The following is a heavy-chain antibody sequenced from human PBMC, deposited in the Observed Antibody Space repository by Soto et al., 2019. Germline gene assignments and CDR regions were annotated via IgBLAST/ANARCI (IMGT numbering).Heavy chain of an antibody. V-gene: IGHV3-23*01. CDR1: GFVFKSYG. J-gene: IGHJ4*01. D-gene: IGHD3-10*01. CDR2: ISGSGGST. CDR3: ARDSGYGSGASVNHYLDF. Sequence: GGSLRLSCAASGFVFKSYGMHWVRQVPGKGLEWVSAISGSGGSTYYADSVKGRFTISRDNSKNTLYLQMDSLRAEDTAVYYCARDSGYGSGASVNHYLDFWGRGTLVTVSS.